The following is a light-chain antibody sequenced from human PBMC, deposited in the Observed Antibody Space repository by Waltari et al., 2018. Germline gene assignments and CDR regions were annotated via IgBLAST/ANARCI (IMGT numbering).Light chain of an antibody. CDR2: DDS. J-gene: IGLJ1*01. CDR1: NIGSKS. V-gene: IGLV3-21*04. Sequence: SYVLTQPPSVSVAPGKTARITCGGNNIGSKSVHWYQQKPGQAPVLVIYDDSDRPSGSPERFSGSNSGNTATLTISRVEAGDEADYYCQVWDSSSDQGVFGTGTKVTVL. CDR3: QVWDSSSDQGV.